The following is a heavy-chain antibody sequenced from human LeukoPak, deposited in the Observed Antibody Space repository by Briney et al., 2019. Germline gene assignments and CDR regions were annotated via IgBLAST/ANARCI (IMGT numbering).Heavy chain of an antibody. D-gene: IGHD6-6*01. Sequence: ASVKVSCKASGYSFTGYYINWVRQAPGQGLEWMGWINPNNGGTNQLQKFQGRVTMTRGTSISTAYMELSSLISDDTAVYYCARYSNSGGDYWGQGTLVTVSS. CDR3: ARYSNSGGDY. V-gene: IGHV1-2*02. CDR2: INPNNGGT. J-gene: IGHJ4*02. CDR1: GYSFTGYY.